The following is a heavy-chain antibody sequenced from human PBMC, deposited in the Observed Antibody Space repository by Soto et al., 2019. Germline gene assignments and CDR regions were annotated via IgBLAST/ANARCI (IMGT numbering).Heavy chain of an antibody. CDR3: ARESGIAVPGNNWFDP. V-gene: IGHV3-30-3*01. D-gene: IGHD6-19*01. J-gene: IGHJ5*02. CDR1: GFTFSSYA. CDR2: ISYDGSNK. Sequence: QVQLVESGGGVVQPGRSLRLSCAASGFTFSSYAMHWVRQAPGKGLEWVAVISYDGSNKYYADSVKGRFTISRDNSKKARYLQMNSRRAEDTAVYYCARESGIAVPGNNWFDPWGQGTLVTVSS.